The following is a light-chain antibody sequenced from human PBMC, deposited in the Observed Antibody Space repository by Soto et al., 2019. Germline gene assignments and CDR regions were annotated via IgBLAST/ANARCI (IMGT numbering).Light chain of an antibody. CDR2: GAS. V-gene: IGKV3-20*01. Sequence: EIVLTQSPGTLSLSPGERATVSCRASQSASSSYFAWYQQKPGQAPRLLISGASNRATGIPDRFSGSGSGTDFTLTISRLGPEDFGVFYCSEQRKFRGTFGPGTKVEIK. CDR1: QSASSSY. CDR3: SEQRKFRGT. J-gene: IGKJ1*01.